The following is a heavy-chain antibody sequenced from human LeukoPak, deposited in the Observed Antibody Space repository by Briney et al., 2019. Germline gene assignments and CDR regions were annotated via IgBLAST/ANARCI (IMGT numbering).Heavy chain of an antibody. D-gene: IGHD3-16*01. CDR1: GYTLTELS. CDR2: INPSGGST. Sequence: ASVKVSCKVSGYTLTELSMHWVRQAPGQGLEWMGIINPSGGSTSYAQKFQGRVTMTRDTSTSTVYMELSSLRSEDTAVYYCARDFGTHDPWGQGTLVTVSS. CDR3: ARDFGTHDP. J-gene: IGHJ5*02. V-gene: IGHV1-46*01.